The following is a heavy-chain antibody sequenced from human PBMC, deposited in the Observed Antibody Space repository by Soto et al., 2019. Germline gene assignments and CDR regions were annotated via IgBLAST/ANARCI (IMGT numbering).Heavy chain of an antibody. Sequence: LTLTCTVSGGSISRSSYYWGWIRQPPGKGLERIGSIYYSGSTYYNPSLKSRVTISVDTSKNQFSLKLSSVTAADTAVYYCASTDRSGYEYYYYYGMDVWGQGTTVTVSS. J-gene: IGHJ6*02. CDR3: ASTDRSGYEYYYYYGMDV. D-gene: IGHD5-12*01. V-gene: IGHV4-39*01. CDR2: IYYSGST. CDR1: GGSISRSSYY.